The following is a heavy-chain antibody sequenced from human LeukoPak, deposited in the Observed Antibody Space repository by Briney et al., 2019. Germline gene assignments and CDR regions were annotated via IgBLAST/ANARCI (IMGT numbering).Heavy chain of an antibody. J-gene: IGHJ4*02. CDR1: GYTLTELS. D-gene: IGHD6-19*01. CDR3: AREVIAVAGTIRSDFDY. CDR2: FDPEDGET. Sequence: ASVKVSCKVSGYTLTELSMHWVRQAPGKGLEWMGGFDPEDGETIYAQKFQGRVTMTEDTSTDTAYMELSSLRSEDTAVYYCAREVIAVAGTIRSDFDYWGQGTLVAVSS. V-gene: IGHV1-24*01.